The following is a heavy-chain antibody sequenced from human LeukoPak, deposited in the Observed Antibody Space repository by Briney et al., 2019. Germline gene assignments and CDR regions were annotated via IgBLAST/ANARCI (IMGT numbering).Heavy chain of an antibody. CDR1: GFTFASYA. CDR2: ISGSGGST. J-gene: IGHJ6*02. CDR3: ARDSGIYDSSGYYGLSYYGMDV. D-gene: IGHD3-22*01. V-gene: IGHV3-23*01. Sequence: PGGSLRLSCAASGFTFASYAMTWVRQAPGKGLEWFSAISGSGGSTYYADSVKGRFTISRANYKNTLYLQMNSLRAEDTAVYHCARDSGIYDSSGYYGLSYYGMDVWGQGTTVTVSS.